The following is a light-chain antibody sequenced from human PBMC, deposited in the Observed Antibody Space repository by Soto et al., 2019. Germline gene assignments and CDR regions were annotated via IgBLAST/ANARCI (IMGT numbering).Light chain of an antibody. CDR1: QSISRY. Sequence: DIQMTQSPSSLSASLGDRVTITCRAGQSISRYLSWYQHKSGNAPNLLIYAASSLRSGVPSRFSCSGSGTDFNLTISNLQPEDFATYYCQQSYSFPLTFGGGTKVEIK. V-gene: IGKV1-39*01. J-gene: IGKJ4*01. CDR3: QQSYSFPLT. CDR2: AAS.